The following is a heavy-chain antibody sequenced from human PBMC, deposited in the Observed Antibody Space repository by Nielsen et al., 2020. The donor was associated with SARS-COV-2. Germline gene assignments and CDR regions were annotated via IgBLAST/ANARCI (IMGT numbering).Heavy chain of an antibody. D-gene: IGHD2-2*01. CDR3: ARGCSSTSCYYGMDV. V-gene: IGHV3-21*04. CDR2: ISSSSSYT. J-gene: IGHJ6*02. Sequence: GGSLRLSCAASGFTFSSYSMNWVRQAPGKGLEWVSSISSSSSYTNYADSVKGRFTISRDNAKNSLYLQMNSLRAEDTAVYYCARGCSSTSCYYGMDVWGQGTTVTVSS. CDR1: GFTFSSYS.